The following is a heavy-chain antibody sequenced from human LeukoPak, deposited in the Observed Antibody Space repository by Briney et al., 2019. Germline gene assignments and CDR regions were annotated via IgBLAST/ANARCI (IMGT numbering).Heavy chain of an antibody. CDR2: ISSSGSTI. Sequence: GGSLRLSCAASGFTFSDYYMSWIRQAPGKGLEWVSYISSSGSTIYYADSVKGRFTISRDNAKNSLYLQMNSLRAEDTAVYYCAVEKQWLVPGSGYYYGMDVWGQGTTVTVSS. CDR1: GFTFSDYY. D-gene: IGHD6-19*01. CDR3: AVEKQWLVPGSGYYYGMDV. J-gene: IGHJ6*02. V-gene: IGHV3-11*01.